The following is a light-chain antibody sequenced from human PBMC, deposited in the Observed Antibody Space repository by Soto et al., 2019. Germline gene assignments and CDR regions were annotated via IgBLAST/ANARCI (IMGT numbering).Light chain of an antibody. CDR1: SGHSSYA. CDR2: LNSDGSH. V-gene: IGLV4-69*01. Sequence: QPVLTQSPSVSASLGASVTLTCTLSSGHSSYAIAWHQQQPEKGPRYLMKLNSDGSHSKGDGIPDRFSGSSSGAERYLTICSLQSEDEDDYYCQTWGAGTVVFGGGTKLTVL. CDR3: QTWGAGTVV. J-gene: IGLJ2*01.